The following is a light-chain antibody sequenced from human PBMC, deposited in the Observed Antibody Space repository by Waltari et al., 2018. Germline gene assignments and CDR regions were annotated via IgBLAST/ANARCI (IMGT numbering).Light chain of an antibody. CDR2: DVS. Sequence: QSALTQPRSVSGSPGQSVTISCPGTSTDVGVFNEVSWDQQHPGKAPKLMIYDVSKRPSGVPDRFSGSKSGNTASLTISGLQAEDEADYYCCSYAGSYTFKVFGGGTKLTVL. CDR1: STDVGVFNE. V-gene: IGLV2-11*01. J-gene: IGLJ3*02. CDR3: CSYAGSYTFKV.